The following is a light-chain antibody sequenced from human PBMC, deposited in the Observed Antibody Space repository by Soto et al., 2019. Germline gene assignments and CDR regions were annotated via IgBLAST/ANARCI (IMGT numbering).Light chain of an antibody. J-gene: IGLJ2*01. CDR3: QSYDSSLSGV. Sequence: QSVLTQPPSVSGAPGQRGTISCTGRSSNIGAGYDVHWYQQLPGTAPKLLIYGNSNRPSGVPDRFSGSKSGTSASLAITGLQAEDEADYYCQSYDSSLSGVFGGGTKLTVL. CDR2: GNS. CDR1: SSNIGAGYD. V-gene: IGLV1-40*01.